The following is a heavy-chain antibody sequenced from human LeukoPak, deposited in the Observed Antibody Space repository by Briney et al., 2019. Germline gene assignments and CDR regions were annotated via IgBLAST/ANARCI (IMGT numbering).Heavy chain of an antibody. CDR2: ISAYNGNT. V-gene: IGHV1-18*01. J-gene: IGHJ6*03. CDR1: GYTFTSYG. CDR3: ARYGATIPFYYYMDV. D-gene: IGHD5-12*01. Sequence: ASVKVSCKASGYTFTSYGISWVRQAPGQGLEWMGWISAYNGNTNYAQKLQGRVTMTTDTSTSTAYMELRSLRSDDTAVYYCARYGATIPFYYYMDVWGKGTTVTVSS.